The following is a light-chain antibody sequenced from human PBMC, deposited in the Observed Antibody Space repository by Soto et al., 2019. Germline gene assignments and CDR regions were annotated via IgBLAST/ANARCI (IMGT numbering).Light chain of an antibody. V-gene: IGKV3-11*01. Sequence: EIVLTQSPATLSLSPGDRATLSCRASQSISNHLAWYQQKPGQAPRLLIYDASNRATGIPARFSGSGSGTDFTLTISSLEPEDFEVYYCHQLTFGGGTKVDIK. CDR1: QSISNH. CDR3: HQLT. CDR2: DAS. J-gene: IGKJ4*01.